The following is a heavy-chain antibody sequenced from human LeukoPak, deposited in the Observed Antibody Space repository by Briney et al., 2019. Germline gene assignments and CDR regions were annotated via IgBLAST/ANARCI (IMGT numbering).Heavy chain of an antibody. V-gene: IGHV3-48*03. Sequence: GGSLRLSCAASGFTFSSYEINWIRQAPGKGLEWISYISSGGSIFYNADSVMGRFTISRDNAKNSLYLQMNSLRAEDTAVYYCAREEAYCSDTSCFRFFDYWGQGTLVSVSS. D-gene: IGHD2-15*01. CDR2: ISSGGSIF. CDR1: GFTFSSYE. J-gene: IGHJ4*02. CDR3: AREEAYCSDTSCFRFFDY.